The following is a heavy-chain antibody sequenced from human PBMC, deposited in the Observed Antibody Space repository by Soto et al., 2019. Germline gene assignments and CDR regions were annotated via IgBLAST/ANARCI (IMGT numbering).Heavy chain of an antibody. CDR2: ISGRGGST. J-gene: IGHJ4*02. V-gene: IGHV3-23*01. Sequence: EVQLLESGGGLVQPGGSLRLSCAASGFTFSNYAMSWVRQAPGKGLEWVAVISGRGGSTYYADSVKGRFTISRDNSMMYVQMTSLRVDDTAVYYCARAGPYGDYLNYWGQGTLVTVSS. CDR1: GFTFSNYA. D-gene: IGHD4-17*01. CDR3: ARAGPYGDYLNY.